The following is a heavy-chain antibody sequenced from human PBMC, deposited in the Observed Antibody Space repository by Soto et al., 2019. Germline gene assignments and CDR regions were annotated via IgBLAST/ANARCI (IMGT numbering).Heavy chain of an antibody. J-gene: IGHJ4*02. V-gene: IGHV4-59*01. CDR1: GGSMRNYF. Sequence: PSETLSLTCTVPGGSMRNYFWTWIRQPPGKGLEWIGYIHYSGATSFFPSYNPSLRGRVTTSEDTSKNQFSLKLLSVTTADTAVYFCAAGEASSRNLAPYYLDFWGQGTLVTVSS. CDR2: IHYSGATSFFP. D-gene: IGHD6-13*01. CDR3: AAGEASSRNLAPYYLDF.